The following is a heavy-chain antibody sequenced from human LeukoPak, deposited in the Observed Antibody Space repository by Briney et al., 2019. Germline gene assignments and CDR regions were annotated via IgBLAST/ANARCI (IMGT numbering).Heavy chain of an antibody. V-gene: IGHV4-34*01. CDR3: ARVSSSWYEDWYFDL. CDR2: INHGGST. D-gene: IGHD6-13*01. Sequence: SETLSLTCAVYGGSFSGYYWSWIRQPPGKGLEWIGEINHGGSTNYNPSLKSRVTISVDTSKNQFSLKLSSVTAADTAVYYCARVSSSWYEDWYFDLWGRGTLVSVSS. J-gene: IGHJ2*01. CDR1: GGSFSGYY.